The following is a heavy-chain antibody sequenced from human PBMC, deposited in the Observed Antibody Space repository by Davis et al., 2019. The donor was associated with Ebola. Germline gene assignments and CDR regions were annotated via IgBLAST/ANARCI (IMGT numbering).Heavy chain of an antibody. V-gene: IGHV3-7*03. CDR1: GFTFSSYW. Sequence: GESLKISCAASGFTFSSYWMSWVRQAPGKGLEWVANIKQDGSEKYYVDSVKGRFTISRDNAKNSLYLQMNSLRAEDTAVYYCARGRALGWRAWFDPWGQGTLVTVSS. J-gene: IGHJ5*02. CDR3: ARGRALGWRAWFDP. CDR2: IKQDGSEK. D-gene: IGHD2-15*01.